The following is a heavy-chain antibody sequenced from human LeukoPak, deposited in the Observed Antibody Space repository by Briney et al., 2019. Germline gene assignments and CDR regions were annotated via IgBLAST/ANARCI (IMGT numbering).Heavy chain of an antibody. CDR2: ISGSGGST. J-gene: IGHJ5*02. Sequence: SGGSLRLSCAASGFTFSSYAMSWVRQAPGKGLEWVSAISGSGGSTYYADSVKGRFTISRDNSKNTLYLQMNSLRAEDTAVYYCAKGRYCSSTSCPRGPNWFDPWGQGTLVTVSS. CDR3: AKGRYCSSTSCPRGPNWFDP. V-gene: IGHV3-23*01. D-gene: IGHD2-2*01. CDR1: GFTFSSYA.